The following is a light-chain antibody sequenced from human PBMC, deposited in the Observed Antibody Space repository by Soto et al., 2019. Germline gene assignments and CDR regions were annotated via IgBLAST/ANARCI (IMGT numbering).Light chain of an antibody. V-gene: IGLV2-14*01. CDR1: SSDVGGYNY. J-gene: IGLJ1*01. CDR3: SSYTSSSTYV. Sequence: QSVLTQPASVSGSPGQSITISCTGTSSDVGGYNYVSWYQQHPGKAPKLMIYEVSNRTSGVSNRFSGSKSRNTASLTISGLQAEDEADYYCSSYTSSSTYVFGTGTKVTVL. CDR2: EVS.